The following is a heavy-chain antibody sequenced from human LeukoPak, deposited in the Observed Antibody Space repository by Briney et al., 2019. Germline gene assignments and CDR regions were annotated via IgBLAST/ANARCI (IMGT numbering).Heavy chain of an antibody. CDR2: FDPEDGET. CDR1: GYTLTELS. D-gene: IGHD1-26*01. Sequence: ASVKVSCKVSGYTLTELSMHWVRQVPGKGLEWMGGFDPEDGETIYAQKFQGRVTMTEDTSTDTAYMELSSLRSEDTAVYYCATWGGSYQDYYYYMDVWGKGTTVTVSS. V-gene: IGHV1-24*01. J-gene: IGHJ6*03. CDR3: ATWGGSYQDYYYYMDV.